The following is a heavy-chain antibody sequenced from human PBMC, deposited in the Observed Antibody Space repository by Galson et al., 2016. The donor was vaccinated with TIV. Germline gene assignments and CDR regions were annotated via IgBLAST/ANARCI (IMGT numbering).Heavy chain of an antibody. CDR2: ISTGGTTT. J-gene: IGHJ6*02. D-gene: IGHD3-22*01. Sequence: SLRLSCAASGFTFGAYYMNWIRQTPGKGLEWISYISTGGTTTFYADSVRGRFIVSRDNAKNSLYLQMNSLRGEDTATYFCARATTMRVADYYNGMDVWGRGTTVTVSS. V-gene: IGHV3-11*04. CDR3: ARATTMRVADYYNGMDV. CDR1: GFTFGAYY.